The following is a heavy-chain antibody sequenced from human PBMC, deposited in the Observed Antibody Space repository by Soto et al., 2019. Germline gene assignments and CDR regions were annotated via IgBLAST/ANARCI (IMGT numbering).Heavy chain of an antibody. CDR3: ARDVSPGTSSLYLDAFDI. D-gene: IGHD6-13*01. CDR2: INRDGSKQ. V-gene: IGHV3-7*05. CDR1: GFTLSSYW. Sequence: EVQLEESGGDLVQPGGSLRVSCSASGFTLSSYWMTWVRQAPGIGLEWVANINRDGSKQSYLDSVRGRFTISRDNVRQSLYLQMNSLRADDTALYYCARDVSPGTSSLYLDAFDIWGQGTMVTVSS. J-gene: IGHJ3*02.